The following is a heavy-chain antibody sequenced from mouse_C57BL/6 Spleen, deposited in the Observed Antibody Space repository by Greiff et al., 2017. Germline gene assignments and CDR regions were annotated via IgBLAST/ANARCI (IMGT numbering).Heavy chain of an antibody. CDR2: ISSGGDYI. J-gene: IGHJ1*03. CDR3: TRGPVITTVVANWYFDV. D-gene: IGHD1-1*01. V-gene: IGHV5-9-1*02. CDR1: GFTFSSYA. Sequence: EVQRVESGEGLVKPGGSLKLSCAASGFTFSSYAMSWVRQTPEKRLEWVAYISSGGDYIYYADTVKGRFTISRDNARNTLYLQMSSLKSEDTAMYYCTRGPVITTVVANWYFDVWGTGTTVTVSS.